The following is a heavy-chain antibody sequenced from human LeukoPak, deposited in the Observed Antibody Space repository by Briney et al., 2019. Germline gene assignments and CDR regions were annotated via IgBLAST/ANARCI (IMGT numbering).Heavy chain of an antibody. CDR2: IYYSGST. D-gene: IGHD3-3*01. V-gene: IGHV4-59*01. CDR1: GGSISSYY. J-gene: IGHJ3*02. CDR3: AREPEITIVGAFDI. Sequence: PSETLSLTCTVSGGSISSYYWSSVRQPPGKGLEWVGYIYYSGSTNYNPSLKSRVTLSVDTSKNQFSLKLSFVNGADTAVYYCAREPEITIVGAFDIWGQGTMVTVSS.